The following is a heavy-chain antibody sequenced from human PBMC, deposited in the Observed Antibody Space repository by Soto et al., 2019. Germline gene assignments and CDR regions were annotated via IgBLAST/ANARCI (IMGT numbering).Heavy chain of an antibody. CDR2: IYPGDSDT. Sequence: GESLKISCKGSGYSFTSYWIGWVRQMPGKGLEWMGIIYPGDSDTRYSPSFQGQVTISAGKSISTAYLQWSSLKASDTAMYYCANSNAGKDCSSTSCPFDIWGQGTMVTVSS. V-gene: IGHV5-51*01. D-gene: IGHD2-2*01. CDR1: GYSFTSYW. CDR3: ANSNAGKDCSSTSCPFDI. J-gene: IGHJ3*02.